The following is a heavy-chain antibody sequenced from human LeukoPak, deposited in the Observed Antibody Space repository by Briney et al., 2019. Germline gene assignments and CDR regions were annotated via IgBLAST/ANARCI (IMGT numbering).Heavy chain of an antibody. CDR1: GFTFDDYA. J-gene: IGHJ4*02. CDR2: ISWNSGSI. Sequence: GGSLRLSCAASGFTFDDYAMHWVRQAPGKGLEWVSGISWNSGSIGYADSVKGRFTISRDNAKNSLYLQMNSLRAEDTALYYCAKDIISEYAYYFDYWGQGTLVTVSS. V-gene: IGHV3-9*01. D-gene: IGHD3-16*01. CDR3: AKDIISEYAYYFDY.